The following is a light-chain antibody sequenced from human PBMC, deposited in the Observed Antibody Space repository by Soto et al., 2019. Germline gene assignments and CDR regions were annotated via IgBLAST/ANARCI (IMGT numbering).Light chain of an antibody. J-gene: IGKJ1*01. CDR1: QSVSSN. CDR3: QQYNNRPGT. CDR2: GAS. Sequence: EIVMTQSPATLSVSPGERATLSCRASQSVSSNLAWYQQKPGQAPRLLIYGASTRATGIPARFSGSGSGTESTLTISSLQSEDFAVYYCQQYNNRPGTFGQGTKVEIK. V-gene: IGKV3-15*01.